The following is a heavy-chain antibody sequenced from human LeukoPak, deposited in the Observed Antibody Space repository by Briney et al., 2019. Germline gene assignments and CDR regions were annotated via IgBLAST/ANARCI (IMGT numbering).Heavy chain of an antibody. J-gene: IGHJ4*02. CDR2: IYYSGST. D-gene: IGHD1-26*01. V-gene: IGHV4-59*12. CDR3: ARVGLRGSYYRVFDY. CDR1: GGSISSYY. Sequence: KTSETLSLTCTVSGGSISSYYWSWIRQPPGKGLEWIGYIYYSGSTNHNPSLKSRVTISVDTSKNQFSLKLSSVTAADTAVYYCARVGLRGSYYRVFDYWGQGTLVTVSS.